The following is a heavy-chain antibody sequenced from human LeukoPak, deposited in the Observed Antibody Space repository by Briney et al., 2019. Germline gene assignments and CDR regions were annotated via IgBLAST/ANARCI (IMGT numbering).Heavy chain of an antibody. V-gene: IGHV3-21*01. CDR3: ASKTTGIVGAL. J-gene: IGHJ3*01. CDR2: ISSSSSYI. D-gene: IGHD1-26*01. Sequence: ESLRLSCAASGFTFSSYSMNWVRQAPGKGLEWVSSISSSSSYIYYADSVKGRFTISRDNAKNSLYLQMNSLRAEDTAVYYCASKTTGIVGALWGQGTMVTVSS. CDR1: GFTFSSYS.